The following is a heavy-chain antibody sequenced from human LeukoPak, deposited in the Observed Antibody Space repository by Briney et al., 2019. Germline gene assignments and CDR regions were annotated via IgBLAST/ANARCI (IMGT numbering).Heavy chain of an antibody. J-gene: IGHJ6*03. CDR2: IYPRDSHT. V-gene: IGHV5-51*01. CDR3: TRVDFYYYYMDF. CDR1: GYSFTDYW. Sequence: GESLKISCKASGYSFTDYWIGWVRQMPGKGLEWMGIIYPRDSHTIYIPSFQGQVTVSADKSITTAYLQWSSLKASDTAIYYCTRVDFYYYYMDFWGKGTTVSVSS.